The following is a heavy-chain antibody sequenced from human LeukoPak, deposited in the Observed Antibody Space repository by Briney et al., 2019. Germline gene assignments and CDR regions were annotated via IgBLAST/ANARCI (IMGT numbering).Heavy chain of an antibody. J-gene: IGHJ4*02. V-gene: IGHV3-23*01. D-gene: IGHD4-23*01. CDR3: AKSNDYGGKEGYFDY. CDR2: ISGSGGST. CDR1: GFTFSSYA. Sequence: GGSLRLSCAASGFTFSSYAMSWVRQAPGKGLEWVSAISGSGGSTCYADSVKGRFTISRDNSKNTLYLQMNSLRAEDTAVYYCAKSNDYGGKEGYFDYWGQGTLVTVSS.